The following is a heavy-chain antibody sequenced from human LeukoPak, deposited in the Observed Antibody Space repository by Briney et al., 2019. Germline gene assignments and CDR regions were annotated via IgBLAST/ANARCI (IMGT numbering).Heavy chain of an antibody. CDR3: ARSPRGYSCRGGSCYGDSDAFDI. V-gene: IGHV1-8*01. CDR1: GYTFTSYD. J-gene: IGHJ3*02. CDR2: MNPNSGNT. D-gene: IGHD2-15*01. Sequence: ASVKVSSMASGYTFTSYDINWVRQATGQGLEWMGWMNPNSGNTGYAQKFQGRVTITRNTSISTAYMELSSLRSEDTAVYYCARSPRGYSCRGGSCYGDSDAFDIWGQGTMVTVSS.